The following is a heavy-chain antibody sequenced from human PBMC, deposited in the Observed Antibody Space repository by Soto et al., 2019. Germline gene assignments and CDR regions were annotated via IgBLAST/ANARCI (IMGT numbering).Heavy chain of an antibody. CDR3: ATEGPTGYIPYYIET. D-gene: IGHD1-26*01. CDR1: GFSLSNSG. V-gene: IGHV3-48*02. J-gene: IGHJ4*02. Sequence: PXVCLRLSCSASGFSLSNSGMFWVRQAPGKGLEWISYISRSHSAIYYADSVKGRFTMSRDNAKNSLFLQMNSLRDEDRAVYYCATEGPTGYIPYYIETWAQGVPVTVSS. CDR2: ISRSHSAI.